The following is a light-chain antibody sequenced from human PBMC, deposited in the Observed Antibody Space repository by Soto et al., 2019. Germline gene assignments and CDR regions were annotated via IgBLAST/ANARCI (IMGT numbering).Light chain of an antibody. V-gene: IGKV1-33*01. Sequence: DIQMTQSPCSLSASLGDRVTITCQASQDIRFYLNWFHQKTGQAPKLLIYDASQLETGVPSRFSGTGSGTDFTFTITGLQPEDIGTYYCQHYNSFPITFGQGTRLDI. CDR1: QDIRFY. CDR2: DAS. J-gene: IGKJ5*01. CDR3: QHYNSFPIT.